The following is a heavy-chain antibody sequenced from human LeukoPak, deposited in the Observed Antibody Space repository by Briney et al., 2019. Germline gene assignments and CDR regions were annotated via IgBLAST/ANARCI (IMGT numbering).Heavy chain of an antibody. CDR1: GFTFSNFA. Sequence: GGSLRLSCAASGFTFSNFAMTWVRQAPAGRGLEWVSTISDSGGSTHYAGSVKGRFTVSRDNSKRTLYLQMHSLRADDTAVYYCAKDYIGSGRPSYNWFDPWGQGTLVTVSS. CDR3: AKDYIGSGRPSYNWFDP. J-gene: IGHJ5*02. CDR2: ISDSGGST. V-gene: IGHV3-23*01. D-gene: IGHD3-10*01.